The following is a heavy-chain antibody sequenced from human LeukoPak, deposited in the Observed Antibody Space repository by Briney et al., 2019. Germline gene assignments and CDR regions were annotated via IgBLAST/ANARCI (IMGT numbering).Heavy chain of an antibody. CDR2: IYSGGST. D-gene: IGHD3-22*01. V-gene: IGHV3-53*01. J-gene: IGHJ4*02. CDR3: ARRNSGYYSLDY. CDR1: GFTVSSNY. Sequence: PGGSLRLSCAASGFTVSSNYMSWVRQAPGKGLEWVSVIYSGGSTYYADSVKGRFTISRDNSKNTLYLQMNSLRAEDTAVYYCARRNSGYYSLDYWGQGTLVTVSS.